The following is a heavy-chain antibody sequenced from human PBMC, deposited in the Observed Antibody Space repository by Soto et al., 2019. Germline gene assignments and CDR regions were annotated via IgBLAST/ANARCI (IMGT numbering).Heavy chain of an antibody. D-gene: IGHD2-15*01. CDR2: IYYSGST. J-gene: IGHJ3*02. CDR3: ARHGAKEYGGNGDAFDI. Sequence: SETLSLTCTVSGGSISSSSYYWGWIRQPPGKGLEWIGSIYYSGSTYYNPSLKSRVTISVDTSKNQFSLTMSSVTAADTAVYYCARHGAKEYGGNGDAFDIWGQGKMVTVSS. V-gene: IGHV4-39*01. CDR1: GGSISSSSYY.